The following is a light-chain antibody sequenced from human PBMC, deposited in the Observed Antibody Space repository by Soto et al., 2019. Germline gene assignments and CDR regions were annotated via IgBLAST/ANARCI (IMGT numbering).Light chain of an antibody. V-gene: IGKV1-17*01. J-gene: IGKJ4*01. CDR2: ATS. CDR1: QDIKNA. Sequence: DIQMTQSPSSLSASVGDRVTITCRAGQDIKNALSWYQQKPGQAPKRLIYATSSLQSGVPFRFSGSGSGTEFTLTISSLQPEEFATYYCLQHNSNPVTFGGGTRVDIK. CDR3: LQHNSNPVT.